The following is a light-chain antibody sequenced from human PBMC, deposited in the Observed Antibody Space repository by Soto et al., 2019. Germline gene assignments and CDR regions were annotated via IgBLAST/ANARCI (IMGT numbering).Light chain of an antibody. Sequence: DIQMTQSPSTLSASVGDRVTITCRASQTISSWLAWYQQKPGKAPKLLIYKASSLESGVPSRFSGSGSGTEFTLTISSLQPDDFATYYCQQYDSYPYTFGQGTKLEIK. CDR3: QQYDSYPYT. CDR1: QTISSW. V-gene: IGKV1-5*03. CDR2: KAS. J-gene: IGKJ2*01.